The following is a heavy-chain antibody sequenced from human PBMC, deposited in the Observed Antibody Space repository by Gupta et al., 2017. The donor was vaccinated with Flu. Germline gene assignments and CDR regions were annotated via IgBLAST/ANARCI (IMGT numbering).Heavy chain of an antibody. CDR1: GYSCIQQT. J-gene: IGHJ4*02. V-gene: IGHV1-69-2*01. D-gene: IGHD3-22*01. Sequence: EVQLVQSGAEVKKPGATVRISCKTSGYSCIQQTMHWVHQAPGKGLEWMGLVDPEHDETLSAEKFRGIIAITADTSTDTAYIELSSLTSEDTAVYYCTTAMHSSGYIKFWGQGTLVTVSS. CDR3: TTAMHSSGYIKF. CDR2: VDPEHDET.